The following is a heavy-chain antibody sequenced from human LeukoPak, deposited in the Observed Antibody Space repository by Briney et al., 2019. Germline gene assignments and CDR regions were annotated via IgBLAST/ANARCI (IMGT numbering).Heavy chain of an antibody. J-gene: IGHJ6*02. D-gene: IGHD6-19*01. CDR2: TYYRSKWYN. V-gene: IGHV6-1*01. Sequence: SQTLSLTCAISGDSVSSNSAAWHWIRQSPSRGLEWLGRTYYRSKWYNDYAVSVKSRININPDTSKYQFSLHLNSVTPEDTAVYYCVRQYSSGWNYYYGMDVWGQGTTVTVSS. CDR3: VRQYSSGWNYYYGMDV. CDR1: GDSVSSNSAA.